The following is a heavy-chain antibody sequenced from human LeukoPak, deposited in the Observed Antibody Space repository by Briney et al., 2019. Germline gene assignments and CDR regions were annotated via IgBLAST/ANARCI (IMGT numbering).Heavy chain of an antibody. V-gene: IGHV3-11*06. CDR1: GITFSDQY. CDR2: ISPDSRDK. J-gene: IGHJ4*02. Sequence: PGRSLRLSCAVSGITFSDQYMNWLRQAPGKGLEWVSYISPDSRDKNYIDSVKGRFIISRDNARNSLFLQMNSLRAEDTAVYYCARTARLLGHWGQGTLVTVSS. D-gene: IGHD2-15*01. CDR3: ARTARLLGH.